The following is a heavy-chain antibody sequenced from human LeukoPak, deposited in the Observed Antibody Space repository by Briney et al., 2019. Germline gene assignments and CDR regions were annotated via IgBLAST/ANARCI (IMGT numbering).Heavy chain of an antibody. D-gene: IGHD4-17*01. J-gene: IGHJ4*02. Sequence: SVKVSCKASGGTFSSYAISWVRQAPGQGLEWMGRIIPICGTANYAQKFQGRVTNTTDTSTSTVYMELSSLRSEDTAVYYCARGAYGDFPEDYWGQGTLVTVSS. V-gene: IGHV1-69*05. CDR1: GGTFSSYA. CDR2: IIPICGTA. CDR3: ARGAYGDFPEDY.